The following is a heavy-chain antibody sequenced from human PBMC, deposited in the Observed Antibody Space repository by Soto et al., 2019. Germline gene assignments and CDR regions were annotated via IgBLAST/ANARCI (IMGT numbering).Heavy chain of an antibody. D-gene: IGHD2-15*01. CDR2: ISSSTSTI. CDR1: GFTFSSYS. Sequence: EVQLVESGGGLVQPGRSLRLSCAASGFTFSSYSMNWVRQAPGKGLEWVSYISSSTSTIYYADSVKGRFTISRDNAKNALYLQMNSLRAEDTAVYYCATDKGRSPLDYWGQGTLVTVSS. V-gene: IGHV3-48*01. J-gene: IGHJ4*02. CDR3: ATDKGRSPLDY.